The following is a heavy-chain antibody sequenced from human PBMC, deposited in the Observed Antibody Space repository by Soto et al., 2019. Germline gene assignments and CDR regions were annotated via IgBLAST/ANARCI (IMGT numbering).Heavy chain of an antibody. Sequence: SGGSLRLSCAASGFTFSSYGMHWVRQAPGKGLEWVAVISYDGSNKYYADSVKGRFTISRDNSKNTLYLQMNSLRAEDTAVYYCAGSRDFWSGVSYYYYGMDVWGQGTTVTVSS. CDR3: AGSRDFWSGVSYYYYGMDV. V-gene: IGHV3-30*03. D-gene: IGHD3-3*01. J-gene: IGHJ6*02. CDR1: GFTFSSYG. CDR2: ISYDGSNK.